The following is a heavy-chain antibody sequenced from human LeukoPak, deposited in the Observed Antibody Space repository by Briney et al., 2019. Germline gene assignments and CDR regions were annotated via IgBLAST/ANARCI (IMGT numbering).Heavy chain of an antibody. J-gene: IGHJ4*02. CDR1: GGTISDYY. D-gene: IGHD5-12*01. Sequence: PSETLSLTCTVSGGTISDYYWSWLRQPPGKGLEWIGYVHHRGSTSYNPSLKSRLTISVDTSKNQLSLRLNSVTAADTAVYYCARYVSSGLDYWGQGALVTVSS. V-gene: IGHV4-59*01. CDR3: ARYVSSGLDY. CDR2: VHHRGST.